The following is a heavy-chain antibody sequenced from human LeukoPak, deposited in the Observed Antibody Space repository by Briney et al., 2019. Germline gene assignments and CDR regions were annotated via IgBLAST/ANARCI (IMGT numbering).Heavy chain of an antibody. J-gene: IGHJ4*02. CDR2: IYYSGST. CDR1: GGSISSYY. V-gene: IGHV4-59*12. Sequence: SETLSLTCTVSGGSISSYYWSWIRQPPGKGLEWIGYIYYSGSTYYNPSLKSRVTISVDTSKNQFSLKLSSVTAADTAVYYCATPLGYCSGGSCYSSDYWGQGTLVTVSS. CDR3: ATPLGYCSGGSCYSSDY. D-gene: IGHD2-15*01.